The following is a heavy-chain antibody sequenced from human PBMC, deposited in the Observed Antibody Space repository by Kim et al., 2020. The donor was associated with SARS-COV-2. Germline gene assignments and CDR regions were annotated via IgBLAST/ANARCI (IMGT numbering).Heavy chain of an antibody. V-gene: IGHV1-3*01. CDR1: GYTFTSYA. CDR3: AREGGYSSSWYGFGDYYYGMDV. D-gene: IGHD6-13*01. Sequence: ASVKVSCKASGYTFTSYAMHWVRQAPGQRLEWMGWINAGNGNTKYSQKFQGRVTITRDTSASTAYMELSSLRSEDTAVYYCAREGGYSSSWYGFGDYYYGMDVWGQGTTVTVSS. J-gene: IGHJ6*02. CDR2: INAGNGNT.